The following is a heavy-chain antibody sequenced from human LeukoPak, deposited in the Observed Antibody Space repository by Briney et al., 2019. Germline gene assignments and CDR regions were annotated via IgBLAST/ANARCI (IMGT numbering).Heavy chain of an antibody. D-gene: IGHD2-2*01. CDR1: GYTFTSYD. CDR2: MNHNSGNT. V-gene: IGHV1-8*01. CDR3: ARGFPSPRRYCRSTSCYGGLNWFDP. J-gene: IGHJ5*02. Sequence: ASVTVSCKASGYTFTSYDMNWVRQAPGQGLEGMGWMNHNSGNTDYAQKFQGRVTMTRNTPRNTAYMELSSLRSEDTAVDYCARGFPSPRRYCRSTSCYGGLNWFDPWGQGTLVTVSS.